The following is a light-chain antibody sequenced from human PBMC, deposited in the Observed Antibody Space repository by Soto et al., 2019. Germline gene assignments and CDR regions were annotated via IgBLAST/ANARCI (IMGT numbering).Light chain of an antibody. CDR3: SAWDDSLSAVL. Sequence: QSVLAQPPSASGTPGQRVTISCSGSSSNIGTYTVNWYQQLPGTAPKLLIYSNNQRPSGVPDRFSGSQSGTSASLAISGLQSDDEADYYCSAWDDSLSAVLFGGGTKVTVL. CDR2: SNN. J-gene: IGLJ2*01. CDR1: SSNIGTYT. V-gene: IGLV1-44*01.